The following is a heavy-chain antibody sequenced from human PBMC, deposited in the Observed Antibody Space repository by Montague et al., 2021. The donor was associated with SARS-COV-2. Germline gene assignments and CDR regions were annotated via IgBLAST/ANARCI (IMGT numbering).Heavy chain of an antibody. CDR1: GYSISSGYY. D-gene: IGHD6-19*01. J-gene: IGHJ6*02. CDR2: IYYSGST. V-gene: IGHV4-61*01. Sequence: SETLSLTCTVSGYSISSGYYWSWIRQPPGKGLEWIGYIYYSGSTNCNPSLKSRVTISVDTSKNQFSLKLSSVTAADTAVYYCARGLSRYSSGKTPFLHSEMDVWGQGTTVTVSS. CDR3: ARGLSRYSSGKTPFLHSEMDV.